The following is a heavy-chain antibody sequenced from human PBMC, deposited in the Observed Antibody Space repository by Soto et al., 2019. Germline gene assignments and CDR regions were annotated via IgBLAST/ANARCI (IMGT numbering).Heavy chain of an antibody. CDR2: IDPSDSYT. J-gene: IGHJ6*02. CDR3: ARHINGAGTDYYYGMDV. V-gene: IGHV5-10-1*01. D-gene: IGHD6-13*01. Sequence: GESLKISCKGSGYSFTSYWISWVRQMPGKGLEWMGRIDPSDSYTNYSPSFQGHVTISADKSISTAYLQWSSLKASDTAMYYCARHINGAGTDYYYGMDVWGQGTTVTVS. CDR1: GYSFTSYW.